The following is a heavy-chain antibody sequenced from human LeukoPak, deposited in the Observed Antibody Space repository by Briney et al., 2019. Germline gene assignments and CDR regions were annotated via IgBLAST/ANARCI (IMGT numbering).Heavy chain of an antibody. D-gene: IGHD6-6*01. J-gene: IGHJ3*02. V-gene: IGHV4-59*01. CDR2: IYYSGST. CDR1: GGSISSYY. CDR3: ASGIAARPKDDAFDI. Sequence: PSETLSLTCTVSGGSISSYYWSWIRQPLGKGLEWIGYIYYSGSTNYNPSLKSRVTISVDTSKNQFSLKLSSVTAADTAMYYCASGIAARPKDDAFDIWGQGTMATVSS.